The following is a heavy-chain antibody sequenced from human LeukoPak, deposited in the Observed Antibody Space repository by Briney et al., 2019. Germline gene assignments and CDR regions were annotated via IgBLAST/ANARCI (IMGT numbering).Heavy chain of an antibody. V-gene: IGHV3-23*01. CDR2: ITGSGSNA. CDR3: AKSRGSSSAYRLEY. CDR1: GFTFDSFA. D-gene: IGHD6-13*01. J-gene: IGHJ4*02. Sequence: GGSLRLSCAASGFTFDSFAMNWVRQAPGKGLEWVSTITGSGSNAYYADSVKGRFTISRDNSKNTLYLQMNSLSSEDTAVYYCAKSRGSSSAYRLEYWGQGTLVTVSS.